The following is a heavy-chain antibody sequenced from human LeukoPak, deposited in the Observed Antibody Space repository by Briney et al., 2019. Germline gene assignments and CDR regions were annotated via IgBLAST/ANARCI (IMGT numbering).Heavy chain of an antibody. CDR2: IYYSGST. CDR3: ARGGDYDDY. J-gene: IGHJ4*02. CDR1: GGSISSSSYY. V-gene: IGHV4-39*07. Sequence: SETLSLTCTVSGGSISSSSYYWGWIRQPPGKGLEWIGSIYYSGSTYYNPSPKSRVTISVDTSKNQFSLKLSSVTAADTAVYYCARGGDYDDYWGQGTLVTVSS.